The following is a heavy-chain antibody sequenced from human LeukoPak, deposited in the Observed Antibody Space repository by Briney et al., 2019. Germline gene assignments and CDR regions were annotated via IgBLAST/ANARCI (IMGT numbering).Heavy chain of an antibody. V-gene: IGHV4-4*07. Sequence: PSETLSLTCTVSGGSIGSYYWSWIRQPAGKGLEWIGRIYTSGSTNYNPSLKSRVTMSVDTSKNQFSLKLSSVTAADTAVYYCARDLKAYQLPQSEYYYYYYMDVWGKGTTVTVSS. D-gene: IGHD2-2*01. CDR2: IYTSGST. J-gene: IGHJ6*03. CDR3: ARDLKAYQLPQSEYYYYYYMDV. CDR1: GGSIGSYY.